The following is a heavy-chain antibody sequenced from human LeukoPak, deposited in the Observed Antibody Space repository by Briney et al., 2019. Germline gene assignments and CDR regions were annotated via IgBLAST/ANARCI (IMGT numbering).Heavy chain of an antibody. D-gene: IGHD5-12*01. Sequence: PGGSLRLSCAASGFSFSTYWMHWVRQAPGKGPVWVSRINTDGSSISYADSVKGRFIITRDNAKNTLHLQLDSLRVEDTAIYYCVRGYSGTYRIDYWGQETLVTVSS. J-gene: IGHJ4*02. CDR3: VRGYSGTYRIDY. CDR2: INTDGSSI. CDR1: GFSFSTYW. V-gene: IGHV3-74*01.